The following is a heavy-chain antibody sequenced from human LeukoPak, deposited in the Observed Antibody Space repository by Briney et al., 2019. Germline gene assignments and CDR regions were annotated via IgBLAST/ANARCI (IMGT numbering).Heavy chain of an antibody. CDR1: GGSISSYY. CDR3: ARFVTVNGAFDI. CDR2: IYTSGSA. D-gene: IGHD4-11*01. V-gene: IGHV4-4*07. Sequence: SETLSLTCTVSGGSISSYYWSWIRQPAGKGLEWIGRIYTSGSARYNPSLKSRVTISVATSKNQFSLKLSSVTAADTAVYYCARFVTVNGAFDIWGQGTVVTVSS. J-gene: IGHJ3*02.